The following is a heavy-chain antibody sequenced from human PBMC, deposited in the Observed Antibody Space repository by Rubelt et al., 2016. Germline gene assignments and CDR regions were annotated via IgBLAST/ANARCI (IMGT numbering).Heavy chain of an antibody. Sequence: QVQLVQSGAEVKKPGASVKVSCKASGYTFTSYAMHWVRQAPGQRLEWMGWINAGNGNTKYSQKFQGRVTITRDTSASTAYRELSSLRSEDTAVYYCARGGAAAGTVDYWGQGTLVTVSS. CDR1: GYTFTSYA. CDR2: INAGNGNT. V-gene: IGHV1-3*01. J-gene: IGHJ4*02. CDR3: ARGGAAAGTVDY. D-gene: IGHD6-13*01.